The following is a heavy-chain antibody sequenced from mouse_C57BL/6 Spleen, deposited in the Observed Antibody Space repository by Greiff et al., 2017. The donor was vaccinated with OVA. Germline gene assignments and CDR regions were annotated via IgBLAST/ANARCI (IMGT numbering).Heavy chain of an antibody. J-gene: IGHJ2*01. V-gene: IGHV1-55*01. CDR1: GYTFTSYW. CDR3: ARERYSNYGFDY. CDR2: IYPGSGST. Sequence: VQLQQSGAELVKPGASVKMSCKASGYTFTSYWITWVKQRPGQGLEWIGDIYPGSGSTNYNEKFKSKATLTVDTASSTAYMQLSSLTSEDSAVYYCARERYSNYGFDYWGQGTTLTVSS. D-gene: IGHD2-5*01.